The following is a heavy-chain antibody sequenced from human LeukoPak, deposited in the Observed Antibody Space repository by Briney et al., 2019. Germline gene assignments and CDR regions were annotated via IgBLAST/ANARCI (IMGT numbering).Heavy chain of an antibody. Sequence: SETLSRTCTVSGGSISSYYWSWIRQPPGKGLEWIGYIYYSGSTNYNPSLKSRVTISVDTSKNQFSLKLSSVTAADTAVYYCARATGSYYYFDYWGQGTLVTVSS. J-gene: IGHJ4*02. CDR2: IYYSGST. CDR1: GGSISSYY. CDR3: ARATGSYYYFDY. V-gene: IGHV4-59*01. D-gene: IGHD1-26*01.